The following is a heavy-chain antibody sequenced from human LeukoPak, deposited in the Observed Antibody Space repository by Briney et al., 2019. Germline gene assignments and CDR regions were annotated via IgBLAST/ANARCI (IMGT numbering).Heavy chain of an antibody. Sequence: GGSLRLSCAASGFTFDDYAMHWVRQAPGKGLEWVSGISWNSGSIGYADSVKGRFTISRDNAKNSLYLQMNSLRAEDMALYYCAKDRGSSSWYGLDYWGQGTLVTVSS. J-gene: IGHJ4*02. D-gene: IGHD6-13*01. CDR2: ISWNSGSI. V-gene: IGHV3-9*03. CDR1: GFTFDDYA. CDR3: AKDRGSSSWYGLDY.